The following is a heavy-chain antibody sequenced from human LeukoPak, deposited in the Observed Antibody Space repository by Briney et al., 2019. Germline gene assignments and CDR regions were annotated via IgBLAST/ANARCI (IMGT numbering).Heavy chain of an antibody. CDR3: EXXXXSGXPXGLDY. V-gene: IGHV1-69*06. J-gene: IGHJ4*02. Sequence: KVXXXAAGGTFISYAISWVRQAPGQGGEWMGGIITIFGRAKYAQKFQGRVTIISEKYTSKAYMELRSMRAEETAAYYCEXXXXSGXPXGLDYWGQGXLVTVSS. CDR1: GGTFISYA. D-gene: IGHD1-26*01. CDR2: IITIFGRA.